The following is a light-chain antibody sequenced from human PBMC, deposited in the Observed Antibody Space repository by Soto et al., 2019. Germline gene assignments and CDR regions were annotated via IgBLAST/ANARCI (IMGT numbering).Light chain of an antibody. J-gene: IGLJ2*01. CDR3: QSYDNTLNSSEVV. CDR1: SSNIGTGYD. CDR2: GNN. V-gene: IGLV1-40*01. Sequence: QPVLTQPPSVSGAPGQTVTISCTGSSSNIGTGYDVHWYQQRPGTAPKLLIYGNNHRPSGVPDRFSASKSGTSASLAITGRQAEDEADYYCQSYDNTLNSSEVVFGGGTKLTVL.